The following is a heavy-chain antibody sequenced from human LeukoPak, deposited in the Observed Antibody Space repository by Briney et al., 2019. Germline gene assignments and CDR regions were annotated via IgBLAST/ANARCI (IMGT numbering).Heavy chain of an antibody. D-gene: IGHD5-18*01. Sequence: SETLSLTCTVSGGSISSGDYYWSWIRQPPGKGLEWIGYIYYSGSTYYNPSLKSRVTISVDTSKNPFSLKLSSVTAADTAVYYCASTVDTAMGNWFDPWGQGTLVTVSS. J-gene: IGHJ5*02. CDR2: IYYSGST. V-gene: IGHV4-30-4*01. CDR1: GGSISSGDYY. CDR3: ASTVDTAMGNWFDP.